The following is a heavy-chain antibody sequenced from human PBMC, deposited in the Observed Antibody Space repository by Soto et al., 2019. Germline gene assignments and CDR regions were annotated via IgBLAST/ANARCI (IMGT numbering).Heavy chain of an antibody. D-gene: IGHD4-17*01. CDR1: GFTFSSYA. Sequence: EVQLVESGGGLVQPGGSLRLSCAASGFTFSSYAMHWVHQAPGKGLEYVSAISSNGGSTYYANSVKGRFTISRDNSKNTLYLQMGRLRAEDMAVYYCARTLSSKVTRPYYFDYWGQGTRVTVSS. V-gene: IGHV3-64*01. J-gene: IGHJ4*02. CDR3: ARTLSSKVTRPYYFDY. CDR2: ISSNGGST.